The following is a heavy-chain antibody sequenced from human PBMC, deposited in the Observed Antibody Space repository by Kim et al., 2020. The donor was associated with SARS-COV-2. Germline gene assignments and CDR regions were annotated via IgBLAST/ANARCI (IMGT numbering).Heavy chain of an antibody. J-gene: IGHJ5*02. CDR2: ITGSGDIT. CDR1: GFTFSGYL. V-gene: IGHV3-23*01. D-gene: IGHD2-2*01. Sequence: GGSLRLSCAASGFTFSGYLMSWVRQAPGKGLEWVSTITGSGDITYHADSVKGRFIISRDNAKSALYLQMNSLRAEDTARYYCAKDVRRTIVVVPAAMDLWGQGTLVTVS. CDR3: AKDVRRTIVVVPAAMDL.